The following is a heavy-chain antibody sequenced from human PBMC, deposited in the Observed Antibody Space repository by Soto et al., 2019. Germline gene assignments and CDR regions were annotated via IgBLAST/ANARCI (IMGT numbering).Heavy chain of an antibody. V-gene: IGHV1-24*01. Sequence: ASVKVSCKVSGYTLTELSMHWVRQAPGKGLEWMGGFDPEDGETIYAQKFQGRVTMTEDTSTDTAYMELRSLRSEDTAVYYCATDYGTGDAFDIWGQGTMVTVSS. CDR2: FDPEDGET. CDR1: GYTLTELS. D-gene: IGHD4-17*01. CDR3: ATDYGTGDAFDI. J-gene: IGHJ3*02.